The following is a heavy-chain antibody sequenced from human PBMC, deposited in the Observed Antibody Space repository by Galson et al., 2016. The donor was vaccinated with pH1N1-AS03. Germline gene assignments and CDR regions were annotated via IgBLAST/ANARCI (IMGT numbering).Heavy chain of an antibody. CDR1: GVSVPSRGVG. V-gene: IGHV2-5*02. Sequence: PALVKPTQTLTLTCSVSGVSVPSRGVGVGWFRQPPGKALEWLALVYWAETRRYSPSLKNRLTITKDSSKNQVVLQVTSVDPMDIATYFCALPNSGGNAFEIWGPGSMVTVSS. J-gene: IGHJ3*02. CDR3: ALPNSGGNAFEI. CDR2: VYWAETR. D-gene: IGHD2/OR15-2a*01.